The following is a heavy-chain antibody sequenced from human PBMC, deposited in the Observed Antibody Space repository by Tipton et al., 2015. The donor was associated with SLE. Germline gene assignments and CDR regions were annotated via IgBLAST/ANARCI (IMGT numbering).Heavy chain of an antibody. V-gene: IGHV4-30-4*01. D-gene: IGHD5-18*01. CDR3: ASGEVDTAMDDAFDI. CDR1: GGSISSGDYY. J-gene: IGHJ3*02. CDR2: IYYSGST. Sequence: TLSLTCTVSGGSISSGDYYWSWIRQPPGKGLEWIGYIYYSGSTYYNPSLKSRVTISVDTSKNQFSLKLSSVTAADTAVYYCASGEVDTAMDDAFDIWGQGTMVTGSS.